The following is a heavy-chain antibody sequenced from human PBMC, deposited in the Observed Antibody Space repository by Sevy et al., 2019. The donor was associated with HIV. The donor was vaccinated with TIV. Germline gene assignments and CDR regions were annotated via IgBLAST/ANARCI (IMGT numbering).Heavy chain of an antibody. CDR2: MNPNSGNT. CDR1: GYTFTSYD. CDR3: ARASSPIKITFGGVIVDDAFDI. V-gene: IGHV1-8*01. D-gene: IGHD3-16*02. J-gene: IGHJ3*02. Sequence: ASVKVSCKASGYTFTSYDINWVRQVTGQGLEWMGWMNPNSGNTGYAQKFQGRVTMTRNTSISTAYMELSSLRSEDTAVYYCARASSPIKITFGGVIVDDAFDIWGQGTMVTVSS.